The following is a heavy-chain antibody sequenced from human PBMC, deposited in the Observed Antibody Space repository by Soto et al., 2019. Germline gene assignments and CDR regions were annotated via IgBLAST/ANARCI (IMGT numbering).Heavy chain of an antibody. CDR2: MNPNSGNT. V-gene: IGHV1-8*01. CDR1: GYTFTSYD. J-gene: IGHJ4*02. CDR3: ARGKVEMATIPLGY. Sequence: QVQLVQSGAEVKKPGASVKVSCKASGYTFTSYDINWVRQATGQGLEWMGWMNPNSGNTGYAQKFQGRVTMTRNTSISTAYMELSSLRSEDMAVYYCARGKVEMATIPLGYWGQGTLVTVSS. D-gene: IGHD5-12*01.